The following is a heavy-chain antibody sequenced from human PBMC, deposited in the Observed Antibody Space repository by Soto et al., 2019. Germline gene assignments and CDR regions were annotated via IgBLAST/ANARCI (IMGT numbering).Heavy chain of an antibody. CDR3: ARDCSGSYLGENSPTDAFDI. J-gene: IGHJ3*02. D-gene: IGHD1-26*01. CDR1: GFTFSSYS. Sequence: GGSLRLSCAASGFTFSSYSMNWVRQAPGKGLEWVSSISSSSSYIYYADSVKGRFTISRDNAKNSLYLQMNSLRAEDTAVYYCARDCSGSYLGENSPTDAFDIWGQGTMVTVSS. V-gene: IGHV3-21*01. CDR2: ISSSSSYI.